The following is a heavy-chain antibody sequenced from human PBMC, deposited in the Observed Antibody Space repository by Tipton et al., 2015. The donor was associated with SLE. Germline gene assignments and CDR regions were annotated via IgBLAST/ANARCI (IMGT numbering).Heavy chain of an antibody. Sequence: TLFLTCTVSGGSISSYYWSWIRQPPGKGLEWIGYIYYSGSTNYNPSLKSRVTISVDTSKNQFSLKLSSVTAADTAVYYCARRLTRYSGYDYFDYWGQGTLVTVSS. CDR1: GGSISSYY. D-gene: IGHD5-12*01. CDR3: ARRLTRYSGYDYFDY. J-gene: IGHJ4*02. V-gene: IGHV4-59*08. CDR2: IYYSGST.